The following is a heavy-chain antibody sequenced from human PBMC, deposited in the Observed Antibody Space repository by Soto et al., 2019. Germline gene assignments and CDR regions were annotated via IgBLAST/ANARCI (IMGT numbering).Heavy chain of an antibody. J-gene: IGHJ4*02. CDR3: ARDRQNYGSLDY. CDR2: INSYTGVT. V-gene: IGHV1-18*01. Sequence: QVPLVQSGAEVKQPGASVKVTCKASGYTLNNNYGISWVRQAPGQGLEWMGWINSYTGVTNNARNFQGRVTLTTDASTTSAYMELRSLTADDTAVYYCARDRQNYGSLDYWGQGTLVTVSS. D-gene: IGHD4-17*01. CDR1: GYTLNNNYG.